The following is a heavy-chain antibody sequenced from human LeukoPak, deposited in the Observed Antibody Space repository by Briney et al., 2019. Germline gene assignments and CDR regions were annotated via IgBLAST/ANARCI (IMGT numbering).Heavy chain of an antibody. CDR1: GFTFSSYS. J-gene: IGHJ4*02. CDR3: ARVGQRDGLLYFDY. Sequence: KLGGSLRLSCAASGFTFSSYSMNWVRQAPGKGLEWVSSISSSSSYIYYADSVKGRFTISRDNAKNSLYLQMNSLRAEDTAVYYCARVGQRDGLLYFDYWGQGTLVTVSS. CDR2: ISSSSSYI. D-gene: IGHD5-24*01. V-gene: IGHV3-21*01.